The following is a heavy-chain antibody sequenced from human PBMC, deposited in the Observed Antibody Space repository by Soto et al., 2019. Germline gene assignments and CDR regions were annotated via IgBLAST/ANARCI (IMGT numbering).Heavy chain of an antibody. Sequence: ASETLSLTCTVSGGSISKSSYYWVWIRQPPGKGLEWVGSMSYSGSTYYNPSLKSRVAISVDTSKNQLSLQVSSVTAADTAVYYCSRRAPEGFDPWGQGTLVTVSS. V-gene: IGHV4-39*01. CDR2: MSYSGST. CDR3: SRRAPEGFDP. CDR1: GGSISKSSYY. J-gene: IGHJ5*02.